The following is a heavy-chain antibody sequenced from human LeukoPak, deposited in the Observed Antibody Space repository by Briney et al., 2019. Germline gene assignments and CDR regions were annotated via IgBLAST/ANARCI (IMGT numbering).Heavy chain of an antibody. CDR2: INAGNGNT. CDR3: AREGSIVAFDI. J-gene: IGHJ3*02. CDR1: GYTFTSYA. Sequence: ASVKVSCKASGYTFTSYAMHWVRQAPGQRLEWMGWINAGNGNTKYSQKFQGRVTITRDTFASTAYMELSSLRSEDTAVYYCAREGSIVAFDIWGQGTMVTVSS. D-gene: IGHD3-16*02. V-gene: IGHV1-3*01.